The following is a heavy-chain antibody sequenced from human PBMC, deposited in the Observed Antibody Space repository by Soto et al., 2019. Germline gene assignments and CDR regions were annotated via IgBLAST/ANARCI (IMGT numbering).Heavy chain of an antibody. Sequence: GGSLRLSCAASGFTFSTYAMSWVRQAPGKGLEWVSAISGSGGNTYYADSVKGRFTISRDNSKNTLYLQMNSLRAEDTAVYYCASVTISYYYYGMDVWGQGTTVTVSS. CDR2: ISGSGGNT. CDR3: ASVTISYYYYGMDV. CDR1: GFTFSTYA. J-gene: IGHJ6*02. D-gene: IGHD3-3*01. V-gene: IGHV3-23*01.